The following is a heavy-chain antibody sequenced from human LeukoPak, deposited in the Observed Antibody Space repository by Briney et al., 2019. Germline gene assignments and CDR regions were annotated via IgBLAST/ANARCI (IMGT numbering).Heavy chain of an antibody. J-gene: IGHJ4*02. Sequence: GGSLRLSCAASGFTFSSYGIHWVRQAPGKGLEWVTFIGYDGRNKYYADSVKGRFTISRDNSKNTLYLQMNSLRAEDTAVYYCAKDNAYYHADYWGQGTLVTVSS. CDR3: AKDNAYYHADY. CDR1: GFTFSSYG. V-gene: IGHV3-30*02. CDR2: IGYDGRNK. D-gene: IGHD3-10*01.